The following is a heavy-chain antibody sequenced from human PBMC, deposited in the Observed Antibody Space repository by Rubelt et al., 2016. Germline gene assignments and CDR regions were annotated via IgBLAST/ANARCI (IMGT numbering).Heavy chain of an antibody. CDR1: GGSFSGYY. D-gene: IGHD6-19*01. J-gene: IGHJ4*02. CDR3: ARTKQWLVRLVDY. V-gene: IGHV4-34*01. CDR2: INHSGST. Sequence: QVQLQQWGAGLLKPSETLSLTCAVYGGSFSGYYWSWIRQPPGKGLEWIGEINHSGSTNYNPSLKSRVTMSVDTSKNQFSLKLSSVTAADTAVYYCARTKQWLVRLVDYWGQGTLVTVSS.